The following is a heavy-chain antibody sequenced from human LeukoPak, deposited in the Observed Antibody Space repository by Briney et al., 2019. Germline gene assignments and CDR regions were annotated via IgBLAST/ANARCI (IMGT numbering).Heavy chain of an antibody. D-gene: IGHD2-15*01. Sequence: GESLKISCKGSAYSFTSYWVGWEPQMPGKGLEWMGIIYPGDSDTRYSPSFQGQVTISADKSISRRFLQWSSLNDATTAFDYSGRHRLGSAASPYYYGMGVWGQGTTVTVSS. CDR2: IYPGDSDT. V-gene: IGHV5-51*01. CDR3: GRHRLGSAASPYYYGMGV. CDR1: AYSFTSYW. J-gene: IGHJ6*02.